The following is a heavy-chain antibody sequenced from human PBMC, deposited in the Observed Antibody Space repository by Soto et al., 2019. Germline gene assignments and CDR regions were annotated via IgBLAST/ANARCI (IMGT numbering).Heavy chain of an antibody. Sequence: GVSLRLSCAASGFTFSSYGMHWVRQAPGKGLEWVAVISYDGSNKYFADSVKGRFTISRDNSNNMLYLQMNGLRGDDTAVYYCAQNKRYCSSPTCPPYYGMDVWVQGSTVTVSS. V-gene: IGHV3-30*03. CDR2: ISYDGSNK. CDR3: AQNKRYCSSPTCPPYYGMDV. D-gene: IGHD2-15*01. CDR1: GFTFSSYG. J-gene: IGHJ6*02.